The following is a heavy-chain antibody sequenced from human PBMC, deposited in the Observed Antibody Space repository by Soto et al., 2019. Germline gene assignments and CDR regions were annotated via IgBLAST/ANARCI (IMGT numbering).Heavy chain of an antibody. D-gene: IGHD3-10*01. CDR2: INAGNGNT. Sequence: GASVKVSCKASGYTFTTYAIHWVRQAPGQGLEWMGWINAGNGNTEFSERFRGRVTITRDTSASTAHMELTGLTSEDTAVYYCARRFKSAGWLDSWGQGTLVTVSS. CDR1: GYTFTTYA. J-gene: IGHJ5*01. CDR3: ARRFKSAGWLDS. V-gene: IGHV1-3*01.